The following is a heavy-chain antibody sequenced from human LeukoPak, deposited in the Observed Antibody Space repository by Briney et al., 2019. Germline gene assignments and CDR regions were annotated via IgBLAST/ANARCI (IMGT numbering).Heavy chain of an antibody. CDR1: GGTFIIYA. V-gene: IGHV1-69*06. CDR2: IITICGRA. CDR3: ARSQQLVRRYFDY. J-gene: IGHJ4*02. D-gene: IGHD6-13*01. Sequence: SVKVSFKASGGTFIIYAISWVRQAPGQGLEWMGGIITICGRANYAQKFQGRVTITADKSTTTAYMELSRLRSEDTAVYYCARSQQLVRRYFDYWGQETPLTVSS.